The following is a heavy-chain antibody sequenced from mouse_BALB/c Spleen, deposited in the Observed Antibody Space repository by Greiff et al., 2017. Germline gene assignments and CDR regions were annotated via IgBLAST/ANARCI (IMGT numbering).Heavy chain of an antibody. CDR3: TRKNYYGSSYGFAY. CDR1: GYTFTSYW. Sequence: VQLKQSGTVLARPGASVKMSCKASGYTFTSYWMHWVKQRPGQGLEWIGAIYPGNSDTSYNQKFKGKAKLTAVTSTSTAYMELSSLTNEDSAVYYCTRKNYYGSSYGFAYWGQGTLVTVSA. CDR2: IYPGNSDT. V-gene: IGHV1-5*01. J-gene: IGHJ3*01. D-gene: IGHD1-1*01.